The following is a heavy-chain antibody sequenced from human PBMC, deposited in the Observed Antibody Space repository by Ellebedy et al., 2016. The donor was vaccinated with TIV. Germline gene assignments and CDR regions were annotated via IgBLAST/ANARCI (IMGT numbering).Heavy chain of an antibody. D-gene: IGHD1-26*01. J-gene: IGHJ6*02. CDR2: TYYTSKWNT. CDR1: GDSVSSDISA. CDR3: ARYRTDYHYAMDV. Sequence: SETLSLXCVVSGDSVSSDISAWHWIRQSPSRGLEWLGGTYYTSKWNTAYAPSLQSRVTINLDTSKNHVSLQLNSVTPEDTAVYYCARYRTDYHYAMDVWGQGTTVTVSS. V-gene: IGHV6-1*01.